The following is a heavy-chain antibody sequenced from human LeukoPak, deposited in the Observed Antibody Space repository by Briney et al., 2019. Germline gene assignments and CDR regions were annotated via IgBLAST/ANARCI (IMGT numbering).Heavy chain of an antibody. D-gene: IGHD7-27*01. CDR3: ARDWNWGSAHAFDI. J-gene: IGHJ3*02. V-gene: IGHV3-11*01. CDR2: ISSSGSTM. Sequence: GGPLRLSCAASGFTFSDYYMSWIRQAPGKGLEWVSYISSSGSTMYYADSVKGRFTISRDNAKNSLYLQMNSLRAEDTAVYYCARDWNWGSAHAFDIWGQGTMVTVSS. CDR1: GFTFSDYY.